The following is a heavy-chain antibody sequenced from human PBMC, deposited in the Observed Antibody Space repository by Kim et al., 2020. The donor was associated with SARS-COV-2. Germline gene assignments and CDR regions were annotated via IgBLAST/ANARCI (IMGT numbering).Heavy chain of an antibody. CDR2: INHSGST. CDR1: GGSFSGYY. CDR3: ARGYGDYVFIYYYYYGMDV. J-gene: IGHJ6*02. D-gene: IGHD4-17*01. V-gene: IGHV4-34*01. Sequence: SETLSLTCAVYGGSFSGYYWSWIRQPPGKGLEWIGEINHSGSTNYNPSLKSRVTISVDTSKNQFTLKLISVTAADTAVYYCARGYGDYVFIYYYYYGMDVWGQGTTVTVSS.